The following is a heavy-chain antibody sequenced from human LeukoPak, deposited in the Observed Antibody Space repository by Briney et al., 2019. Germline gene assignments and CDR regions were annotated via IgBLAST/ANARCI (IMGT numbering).Heavy chain of an antibody. CDR2: IFRDGNT. CDR1: NYSISSGYY. CDR3: ARQVGATWRYFHH. Sequence: SETLSLTCVVSNYSISSGYYWGWIRQSPGEGLEWIGSIFRDGNTYYNPSLKSRVTISVDTSKNQFSLKLASVTAADTAVYYCARQVGATWRYFHHWGQGTLVLVSS. J-gene: IGHJ1*01. V-gene: IGHV4-38-2*01. D-gene: IGHD1-26*01.